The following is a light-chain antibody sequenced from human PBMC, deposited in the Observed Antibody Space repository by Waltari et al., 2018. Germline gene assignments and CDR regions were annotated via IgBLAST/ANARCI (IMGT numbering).Light chain of an antibody. Sequence: EIVMTQSPGTLSVSPGEGATLSCRASQSVSSKVAWYQQRPGQAPRLLIFGASTRATGIPARFSGSESATEFTLTISSLQSEDSGVYFCQQYTTRPLTFGGGTKVEI. CDR3: QQYTTRPLT. V-gene: IGKV3-15*01. CDR2: GAS. CDR1: QSVSSK. J-gene: IGKJ4*01.